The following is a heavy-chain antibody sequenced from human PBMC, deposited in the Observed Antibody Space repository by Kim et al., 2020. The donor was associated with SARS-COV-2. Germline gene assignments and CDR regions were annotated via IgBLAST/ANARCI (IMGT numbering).Heavy chain of an antibody. CDR2: ISAYNGNT. V-gene: IGHV1-18*04. J-gene: IGHJ5*02. CDR1: GYTFTSYG. D-gene: IGHD3-16*01. CDR3: ARGNRMITFGGVTGWFDP. Sequence: ASVKVSCKASGYTFTSYGISWVRQAPGQGLEWMGWISAYNGNTNYAQKLQGRVTMTTDTSTSTAYMELRSLRSDDTAVYYCARGNRMITFGGVTGWFDPWGQGTLVTVSS.